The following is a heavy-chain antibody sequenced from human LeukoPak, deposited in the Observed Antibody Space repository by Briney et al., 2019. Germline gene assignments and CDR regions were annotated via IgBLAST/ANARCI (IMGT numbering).Heavy chain of an antibody. CDR3: AKEKRIAVAGPLQY. Sequence: PGGSLRLSCAASGFTFSSYGMHWVRQAPGKGLEWVAVISYDGSNKYYADSAKGRFTISRDNSKNTLYLQMNSLRAEDTAVYYCAKEKRIAVAGPLQYWGQGTLVTVFS. J-gene: IGHJ4*02. V-gene: IGHV3-30*18. CDR2: ISYDGSNK. CDR1: GFTFSSYG. D-gene: IGHD6-19*01.